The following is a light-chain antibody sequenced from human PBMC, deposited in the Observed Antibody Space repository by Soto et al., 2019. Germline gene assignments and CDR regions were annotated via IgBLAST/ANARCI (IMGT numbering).Light chain of an antibody. V-gene: IGKV3-20*01. CDR1: QSVSSSY. CDR3: QQYSNSPPYT. J-gene: IGKJ2*01. CDR2: GAS. Sequence: EIVLTQSPGTLSLSPGERATLSCRASQSVSSSYFAWYKRKPGQAPRLLIYGASSRATGIPDRFSGSGSGTDFTLTISRLEPEDFAVYYCQQYSNSPPYTFGQGTKLEIK.